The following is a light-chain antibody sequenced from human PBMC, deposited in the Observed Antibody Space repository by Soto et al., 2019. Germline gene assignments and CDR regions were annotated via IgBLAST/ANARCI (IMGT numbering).Light chain of an antibody. CDR2: DVS. J-gene: IGLJ2*01. CDR3: SSYTISSPRV. Sequence: QSVLTQPASVSGSPGQSITISCTGTSSDVGGYNYVSWYQQHPGKAPKLMIYDVSNRPSGVSNRFSGSKSGNTASLTISGLQAEDEADYYCSSYTISSPRVFGGGTKLTVL. V-gene: IGLV2-14*01. CDR1: SSDVGGYNY.